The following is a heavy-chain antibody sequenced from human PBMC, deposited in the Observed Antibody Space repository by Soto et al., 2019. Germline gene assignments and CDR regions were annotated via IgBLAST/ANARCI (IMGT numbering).Heavy chain of an antibody. CDR2: ISGSGGST. V-gene: IGHV3-23*01. CDR3: AKLNVAARLPYYYYGMDV. D-gene: IGHD6-6*01. J-gene: IGHJ6*02. Sequence: PGGSLRLSCAASGFTFSSYAMSWVCQAPGKGLEWVSAISGSGGSTYYADSVKGRFTISRDNSKNTLYLQMNSLRAEDTAVYYCAKLNVAARLPYYYYGMDVWGQGTTVTVSS. CDR1: GFTFSSYA.